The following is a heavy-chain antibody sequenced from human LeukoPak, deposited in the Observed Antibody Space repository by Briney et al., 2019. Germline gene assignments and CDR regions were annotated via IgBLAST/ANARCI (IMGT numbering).Heavy chain of an antibody. Sequence: GGSLRLSCAASGFTFSSYWMSWVRQAPGKGLEWVANIKQDGSEKYYVDSVKGRFTISRDNAKNSLYLQMNSLRAEDTAVYYCARDRRLSAGSGSVYYYYYGMDVWGQGTTVTVSS. V-gene: IGHV3-7*03. CDR2: IKQDGSEK. D-gene: IGHD3-10*01. CDR3: ARDRRLSAGSGSVYYYYYGMDV. J-gene: IGHJ6*02. CDR1: GFTFSSYW.